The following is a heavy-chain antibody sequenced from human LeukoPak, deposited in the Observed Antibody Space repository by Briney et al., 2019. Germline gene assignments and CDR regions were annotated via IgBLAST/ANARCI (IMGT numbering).Heavy chain of an antibody. CDR1: GFTVSSNY. J-gene: IGHJ4*02. V-gene: IGHV3-66*01. CDR2: MYSGGSK. Sequence: GGSLRLSCAASGFTVSSNYMSWVRQAPGRGLEWVSVMYSGGSKYFADSVKGRFTIFRDNSKNTLFLQMNSLRAGDTAVYYCARGTVTMVDYWGQGTLVTVSS. D-gene: IGHD3-10*01. CDR3: ARGTVTMVDY.